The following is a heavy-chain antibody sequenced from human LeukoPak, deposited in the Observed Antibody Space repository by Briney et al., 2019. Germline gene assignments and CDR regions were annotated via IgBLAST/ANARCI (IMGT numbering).Heavy chain of an antibody. D-gene: IGHD6-6*01. CDR2: IKQDGSEK. Sequence: GGSLRLSCAASGFTFSSYWMSWVRQAPGKRLEWVANIKQDGSEKYYVDSVKGRFTISRDNAKNSLYLQMNSLRAEDTAVYYCASHSSSSRYNWFDLWGQGTLVTVSS. J-gene: IGHJ5*02. V-gene: IGHV3-7*01. CDR3: ASHSSSSRYNWFDL. CDR1: GFTFSSYW.